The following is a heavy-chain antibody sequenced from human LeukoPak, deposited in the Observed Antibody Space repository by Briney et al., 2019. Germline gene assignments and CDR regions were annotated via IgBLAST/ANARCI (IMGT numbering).Heavy chain of an antibody. V-gene: IGHV3-43D*03. J-gene: IGHJ4*02. CDR2: ITWNGFST. Sequence: QPGGSLRLSCEASGFTFDDYAMHWVRQTPEKGLEWLGLITWNGFSTYYADSVRGRFTISRDNSKNSLYLQMNSLSTDDTALYYCAKDYGYSNDWYLIDYWGQGTLVTVSS. CDR1: GFTFDDYA. D-gene: IGHD6-19*01. CDR3: AKDYGYSNDWYLIDY.